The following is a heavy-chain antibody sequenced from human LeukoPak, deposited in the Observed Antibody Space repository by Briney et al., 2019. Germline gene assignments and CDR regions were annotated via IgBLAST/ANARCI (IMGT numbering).Heavy chain of an antibody. D-gene: IGHD5-18*01. Sequence: PSXTLSLTCTVSGGSISSGSYYWSWIRQPAGKGLEWIGRIYTSGSTNYNPSLKSRVTISVDTSKNQFSLKLSSVTAADTAVYYCARGRGIQLWADDAFDIWGQGTMVTVSS. CDR3: ARGRGIQLWADDAFDI. J-gene: IGHJ3*02. V-gene: IGHV4-61*02. CDR2: IYTSGST. CDR1: GGSISSGSYY.